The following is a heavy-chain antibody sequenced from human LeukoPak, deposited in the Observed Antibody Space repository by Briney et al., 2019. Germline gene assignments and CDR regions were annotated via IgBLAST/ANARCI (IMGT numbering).Heavy chain of an antibody. CDR3: AKEVGLSAAGTRGDFDY. J-gene: IGHJ4*02. Sequence: GGSLRLSCAASGFTFSSYAMSWVRQAPGKGLVCVSSISGSGGSTYYADSVKGRFTISRDNSKNTLYLQMSSLRAEDTALYYCAKEVGLSAAGTRGDFDYWGQGTPATVSS. D-gene: IGHD6-13*01. CDR2: ISGSGGST. V-gene: IGHV3-23*01. CDR1: GFTFSSYA.